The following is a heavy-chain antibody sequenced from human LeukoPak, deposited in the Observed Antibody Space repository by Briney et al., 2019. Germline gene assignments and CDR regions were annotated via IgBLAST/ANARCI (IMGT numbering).Heavy chain of an antibody. V-gene: IGHV1-8*01. D-gene: IGHD2-2*01. Sequence: ASVKVSCKASGYTFTSYDINWVRQATGQGLEWMGWMNPNSGNTGYAQKFQGRVTMTRNTSISTAYMELSSLRSEDTAVYYCARGGYCSSTNCYHYYMDVWGKGTTVTVSS. CDR2: MNPNSGNT. CDR3: ARGGYCSSTNCYHYYMDV. J-gene: IGHJ6*03. CDR1: GYTFTSYD.